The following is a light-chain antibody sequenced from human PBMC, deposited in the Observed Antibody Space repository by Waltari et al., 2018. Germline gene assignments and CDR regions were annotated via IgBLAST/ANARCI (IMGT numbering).Light chain of an antibody. CDR1: ALPKKY. V-gene: IGLV3-10*01. CDR2: EDR. CDR3: YSTDSSGNHRV. J-gene: IGLJ3*02. Sequence: SYELTQPPSVSVSPGQTARITCSGDALPKKYAYWYQQKSGQAPVLVIDEDRKRPVGIPERFSGSSSGTMATLTISGAQVEDEADYYCYSTDSSGNHRVFGGGTKLTVL.